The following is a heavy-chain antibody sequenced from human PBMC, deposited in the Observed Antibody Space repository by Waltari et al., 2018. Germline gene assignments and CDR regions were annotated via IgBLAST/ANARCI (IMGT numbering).Heavy chain of an antibody. CDR2: INHSGST. Sequence: QVQLQQWGAGLVKPSETLSLTCAVYGGSFSGYYWRWIRQPQGKGLGWIGEINHSGSTTYNPALKSRVTISVDTSKNQFSLTLSSVTAADTAVYYCARVKVRGVIYYYGMDVWGQGTTVTVSS. J-gene: IGHJ6*02. V-gene: IGHV4-34*01. CDR1: GGSFSGYY. CDR3: ARVKVRGVIYYYGMDV. D-gene: IGHD3-10*01.